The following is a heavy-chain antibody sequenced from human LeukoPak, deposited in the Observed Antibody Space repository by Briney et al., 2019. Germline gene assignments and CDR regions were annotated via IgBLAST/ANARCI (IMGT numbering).Heavy chain of an antibody. Sequence: LPGGSLRLSCAASGFIVSSNYMSWVRQAPGKGLEWVSIIYSGGSTYYADSVKGRFTITRDNSKNTLYLQMNSLRAEDTAVYYCARHLSGDDIWGQGTMVTVSS. V-gene: IGHV3-53*01. CDR1: GFIVSSNY. CDR3: ARHLSGDDI. CDR2: IYSGGST. J-gene: IGHJ3*02. D-gene: IGHD4-17*01.